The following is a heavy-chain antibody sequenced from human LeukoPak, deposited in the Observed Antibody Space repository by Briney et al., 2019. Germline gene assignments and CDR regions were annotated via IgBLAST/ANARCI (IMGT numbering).Heavy chain of an antibody. D-gene: IGHD3-3*01. CDR2: IYYSGST. CDR3: ARGDFCSKSNCYLRPLDV. Sequence: SETLSLTRSVSGGPISDYYWNWIRQPPGKGLEWIGYIYYSGSTTYNPSLKSRVTTSVDTAKNQFSLIVRSVTAADTAVYYCARGDFCSKSNCYLRPLDVWGTGTTVSVSS. J-gene: IGHJ6*04. V-gene: IGHV4-59*01. CDR1: GGPISDYY.